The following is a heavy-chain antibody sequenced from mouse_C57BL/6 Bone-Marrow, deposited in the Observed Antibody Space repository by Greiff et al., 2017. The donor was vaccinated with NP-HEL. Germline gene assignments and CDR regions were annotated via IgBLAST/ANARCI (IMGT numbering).Heavy chain of an antibody. CDR1: GYTFTRYW. J-gene: IGHJ4*01. CDR3: ARFSYGNYGYYYAMDY. V-gene: IGHV1-53*01. Sequence: QVQLQQPGTELVKPGASVKLSCKASGYTFTRYWMHWVKQRPGQGLEWIGNINPSNGGTNYNEKFKSKATLTVDKSSSTAYMQLSSLTSEDSAVYYCARFSYGNYGYYYAMDYWGQGTSVTVSS. D-gene: IGHD2-1*01. CDR2: INPSNGGT.